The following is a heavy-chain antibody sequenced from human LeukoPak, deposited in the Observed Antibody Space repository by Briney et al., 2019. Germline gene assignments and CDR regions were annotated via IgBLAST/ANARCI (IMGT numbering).Heavy chain of an antibody. V-gene: IGHV3-7*01. CDR2: IGPDGSDK. J-gene: IGHJ4*02. Sequence: PGGSLRLSCTTSGFLFSSYWMSWVRQAPGKGLEWVANIGPDGSDKQYGDSMKGRFTISRDTAQNAVYLHMSSLTAEDTAVYYCARFRRSAQSYWGQGILVTVSS. D-gene: IGHD2-15*01. CDR3: ARFRRSAQSY. CDR1: GFLFSSYW.